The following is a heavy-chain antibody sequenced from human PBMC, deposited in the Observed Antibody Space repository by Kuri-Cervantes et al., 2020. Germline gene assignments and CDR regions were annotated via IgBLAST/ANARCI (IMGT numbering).Heavy chain of an antibody. J-gene: IGHJ4*02. CDR1: GFTFSSYW. CDR2: INSDGSST. D-gene: IGHD1-26*01. CDR3: TTVWDHTGPFDY. V-gene: IGHV3-74*01. Sequence: GESLKISCAASGFTFSSYWMHWVRQAPGKGLVWVSRINSDGSSTSYADSVKGRFTISRDNAKNTLYLQMNSLRAEDTAVYYCTTVWDHTGPFDYWGQGTLVTVSS.